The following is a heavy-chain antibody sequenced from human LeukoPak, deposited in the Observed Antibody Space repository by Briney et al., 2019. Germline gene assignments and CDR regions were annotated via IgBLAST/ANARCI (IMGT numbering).Heavy chain of an antibody. CDR2: IYYSGST. V-gene: IGHV4-31*03. CDR3: ARESHYDILTGYYWVAGMDV. Sequence: SQTLSLTCTVPGGSISSGGYYWSWIRQHPGKGLEWIGYIYYSGSTYYNPSLKSRVTISVDTSKNQFSLKLSSVTAADTAVYYCARESHYDILTGYYWVAGMDVWGKGTTVTVSS. J-gene: IGHJ6*04. CDR1: GGSISSGGYY. D-gene: IGHD3-9*01.